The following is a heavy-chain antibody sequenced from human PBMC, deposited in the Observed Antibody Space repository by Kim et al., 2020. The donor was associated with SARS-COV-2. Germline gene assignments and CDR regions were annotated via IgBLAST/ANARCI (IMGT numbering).Heavy chain of an antibody. J-gene: IGHJ6*02. D-gene: IGHD3-16*01. V-gene: IGHV3-15*01. CDR2: IKSKTDGGTT. CDR1: GFTFSNAW. CDR3: TTGHWVSYYYGMDV. Sequence: GGSLRLSCAASGFTFSNAWMSWVRQAPGKGLEWVGRIKSKTDGGTTDYAAPVKGRFTISRDDSKNTLYLQMNSLKTEDTAVYYCTTGHWVSYYYGMDVWGQGTTVTVSS.